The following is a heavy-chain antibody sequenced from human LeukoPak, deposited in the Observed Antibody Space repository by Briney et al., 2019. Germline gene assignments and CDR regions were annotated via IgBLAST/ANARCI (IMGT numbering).Heavy chain of an antibody. CDR3: AGSDGVGPDVN. Sequence: GASVKVSCLASGYTFTSYGISWVRQAPGQGLEWMGWISAYNGKTNYAQKLQGRVTMTTDTSTSTAYMELRSLRSDDTAVYYCAGSDGVGPDVNGGQGTLVTVSS. CDR2: ISAYNGKT. D-gene: IGHD3-3*01. V-gene: IGHV1-18*01. J-gene: IGHJ4*02. CDR1: GYTFTSYG.